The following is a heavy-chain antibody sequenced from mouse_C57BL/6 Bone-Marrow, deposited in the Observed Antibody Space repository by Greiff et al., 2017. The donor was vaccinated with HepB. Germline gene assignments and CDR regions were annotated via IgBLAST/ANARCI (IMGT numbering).Heavy chain of an antibody. CDR2: IYPGNSDT. J-gene: IGHJ2*01. D-gene: IGHD3-2*02. CDR3: TRGAQATYFDY. Sequence: VHVKQSGTVLARPGASVKMSCKTSGYTFTSYWMHWVKQRPGQGLEWIGAIYPGNSDTSYNQKFKGKAKLTAVTSASTAYMELSSLTNEDSAVYYCTRGAQATYFDYWGQGTTLTVSS. CDR1: GYTFTSYW. V-gene: IGHV1-5*01.